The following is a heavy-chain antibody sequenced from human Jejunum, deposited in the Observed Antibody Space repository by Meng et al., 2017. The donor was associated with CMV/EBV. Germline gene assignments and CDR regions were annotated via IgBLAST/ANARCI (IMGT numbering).Heavy chain of an antibody. V-gene: IGHV3-11*05. Sequence: QVRLVESGGGFVKPGGSLTLSCAASEFTFSDSYMSWIRQAPGKGLEWISYISGNTKVTNYADSVKGRFTISRDNAKNSLYLQMSSLRGEDTAVYYCARAGLGHNSFDPWGQGTLVTVSS. CDR3: ARAGLGHNSFDP. D-gene: IGHD2-15*01. J-gene: IGHJ5*02. CDR1: EFTFSDSY. CDR2: ISGNTKVT.